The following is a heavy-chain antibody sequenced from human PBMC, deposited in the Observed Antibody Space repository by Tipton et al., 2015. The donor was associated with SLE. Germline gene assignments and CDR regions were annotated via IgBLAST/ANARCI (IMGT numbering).Heavy chain of an antibody. Sequence: SLRLSCAASGFIFSNYNMNWVRQAPGKGLEWVSSISSSTSYIYYADSVKGRFTISRDNAKNSLYLQMNSLRAEDTAVYYCARDRYCSGGSCYEAFDIWGQGTMVTVSS. D-gene: IGHD2-15*01. CDR2: ISSSTSYI. J-gene: IGHJ3*02. CDR1: GFIFSNYN. V-gene: IGHV3-21*01. CDR3: ARDRYCSGGSCYEAFDI.